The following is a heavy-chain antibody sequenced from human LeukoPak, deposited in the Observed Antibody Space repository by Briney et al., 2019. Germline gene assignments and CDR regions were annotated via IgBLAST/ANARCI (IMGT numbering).Heavy chain of an antibody. V-gene: IGHV4-30-2*01. D-gene: IGHD3-10*01. CDR1: GVSISSGDYS. CDR3: ARNSGSYIVFNY. J-gene: IGHJ4*02. CDR2: IYHSGST. Sequence: PSQTLSLTCAVSGVSISSGDYSWSWIRQPPGKGLEWIGYIYHSGSTYYNPSLKSRVTISVDGSKNQFSLKLTSVTAADTAVYYCARNSGSYIVFNYWGQGTLVTVSS.